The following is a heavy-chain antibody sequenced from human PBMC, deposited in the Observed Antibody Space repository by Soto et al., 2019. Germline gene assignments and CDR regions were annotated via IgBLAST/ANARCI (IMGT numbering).Heavy chain of an antibody. CDR2: IYSTENT. J-gene: IGHJ6*02. V-gene: IGHV4-39*01. Sequence: QLQLQESGPGLVKPSETLSLTCTVSGGSVSSNSYSWGWIRQSPGKGLEWIGTIYSTENTYYHPSLLCRASISVDTSMYEFSLRLSFLTAADTAVYYCARLNGHCVSTSCHGYYGMDVWGQGTTVTFSS. CDR1: GGSVSSNSYS. D-gene: IGHD2-2*03. CDR3: ARLNGHCVSTSCHGYYGMDV.